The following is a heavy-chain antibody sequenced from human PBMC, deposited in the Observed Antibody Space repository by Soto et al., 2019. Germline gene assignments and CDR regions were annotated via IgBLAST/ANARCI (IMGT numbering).Heavy chain of an antibody. D-gene: IGHD3-22*01. J-gene: IGHJ4*02. CDR3: ARDYYDSSGYGYFDY. CDR1: GFTFSSYA. CDR2: ISYDGSNK. V-gene: IGHV3-30-3*01. Sequence: GGSLRLSCAASGFTFSSYAMQWVRQAPGKGLEWVAVISYDGSNKYYADSVKGRFTISRDNSKNTLYLQMNSLRAEDTAVYYCARDYYDSSGYGYFDYWGQGTLVTVSS.